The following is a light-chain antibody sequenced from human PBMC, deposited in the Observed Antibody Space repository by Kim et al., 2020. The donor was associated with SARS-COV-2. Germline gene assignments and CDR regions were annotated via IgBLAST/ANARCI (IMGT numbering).Light chain of an antibody. V-gene: IGKV4-1*01. J-gene: IGKJ2*02. CDR3: QQYYRTPCT. CDR1: QSVLYSPNNKHF. Sequence: DIVLTQSPDSLAVSLGERATINCKSSQSVLYSPNNKHFLAWYQQKPGQPPKLLIYWASTRESGVPDRFSGSGSGTDFTLTISSLQAEDVAVYYCQQYYRTPCTFGQGTRLEI. CDR2: WAS.